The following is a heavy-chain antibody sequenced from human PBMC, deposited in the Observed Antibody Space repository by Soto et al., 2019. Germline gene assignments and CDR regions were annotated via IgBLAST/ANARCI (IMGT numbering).Heavy chain of an antibody. J-gene: IGHJ4*02. V-gene: IGHV2-5*01. Sequence: QITLKESGPTLVKPTQTLTLTCTFSGFSLSTRGVGVGWIRQPPGKAPEWFALIYWNDDKRYSPSLKSRLTITTDTSKNQVVLTMTNMDPVDTATYYCVHRDGYNRFDYWGQGTLVTVSS. CDR2: IYWNDDK. CDR3: VHRDGYNRFDY. D-gene: IGHD5-12*01. CDR1: GFSLSTRGVG.